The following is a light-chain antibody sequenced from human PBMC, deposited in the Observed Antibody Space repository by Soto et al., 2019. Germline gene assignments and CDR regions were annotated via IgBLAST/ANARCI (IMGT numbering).Light chain of an antibody. CDR2: WAS. V-gene: IGKV4-1*01. Sequence: DIVMTQSPDSLAVSPGERATFNCKSSQSLLFSTNNKNYLAWYQQKFGQPPKLLIYWASARDSGVPDRFSASGSETNFTLTISSLQAEHVAVYYCQQYFATPLTFGGGTRVEI. J-gene: IGKJ4*01. CDR3: QQYFATPLT. CDR1: QSLLFSTNNKNY.